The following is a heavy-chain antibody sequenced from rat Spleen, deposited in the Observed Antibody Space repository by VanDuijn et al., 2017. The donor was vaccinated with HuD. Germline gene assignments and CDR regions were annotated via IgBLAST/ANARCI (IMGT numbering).Heavy chain of an antibody. Sequence: EVQLVESGGGLVQPGRSMKLSCAALGFTFKNFYMAWVRQAPTKGLEWVASISPGGATIYYRDSVKGRFTISRDNAKSTLYLQMDSLRSEDTATYYCARPIIRGTGWYFDFWGPGTMVTVSS. V-gene: IGHV5-25*01. J-gene: IGHJ1*01. CDR2: ISPGGATI. D-gene: IGHD4-3*01. CDR3: ARPIIRGTGWYFDF. CDR1: GFTFKNFY.